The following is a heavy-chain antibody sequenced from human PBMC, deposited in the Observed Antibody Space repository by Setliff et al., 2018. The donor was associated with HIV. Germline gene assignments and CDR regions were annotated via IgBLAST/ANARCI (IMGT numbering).Heavy chain of an antibody. V-gene: IGHV3-15*01. CDR2: IKSKTDGGTT. J-gene: IGHJ2*01. CDR3: TRNNVAWHQTLGYFDL. Sequence: GGSLRLSCAVSGSSFNNAWMSWVRQAAGKGPEWVGRIKSKTDGGTTDYAAPVKGRFTISRDDSKNMLYLQMNSLKTEDTAVYYCTRNNVAWHQTLGYFDLWGRGNLVTVSS. D-gene: IGHD1-20*01. CDR1: GSSFNNAW.